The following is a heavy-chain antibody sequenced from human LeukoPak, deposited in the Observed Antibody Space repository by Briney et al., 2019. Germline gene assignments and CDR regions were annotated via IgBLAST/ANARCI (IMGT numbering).Heavy chain of an antibody. CDR1: GFTFNSYS. V-gene: IGHV3-21*01. Sequence: GGSLRLSCAASGFTFNSYSMNWVRQAPGKGLEWVSSISSSSTYIYYADSVKGRFTISRDNAKNSLYLQMNSLRAEDTAVYYCARDWYSSSWPYYYYYYGMDVWGQGTTVTVSS. CDR2: ISSSSTYI. D-gene: IGHD6-13*01. J-gene: IGHJ6*02. CDR3: ARDWYSSSWPYYYYYYGMDV.